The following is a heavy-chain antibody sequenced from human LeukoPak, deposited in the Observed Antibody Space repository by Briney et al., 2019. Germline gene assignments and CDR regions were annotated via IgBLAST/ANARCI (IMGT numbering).Heavy chain of an antibody. Sequence: GGSLRLSCAASGFSFSSYSMNWARQAPGKGLEWVSSVSSSGGFIDYAESVKGRFTISRDNAKNSLYLLMNSLRAEDTAVYYCARDGAEYYDFWSGFYTGYYYYYMDVWGKGPAVTVSS. CDR1: GFSFSSYS. CDR3: ARDGAEYYDFWSGFYTGYYYYYMDV. CDR2: VSSSGGFI. J-gene: IGHJ6*03. V-gene: IGHV3-21*01. D-gene: IGHD3-3*01.